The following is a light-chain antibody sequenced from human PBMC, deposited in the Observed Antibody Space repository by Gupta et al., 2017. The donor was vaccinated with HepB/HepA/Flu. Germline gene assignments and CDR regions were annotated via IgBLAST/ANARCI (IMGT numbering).Light chain of an antibody. CDR1: QNINSS. CDR3: QQADSSPVT. J-gene: IGKJ1*01. CDR2: AAT. V-gene: IGKV1-39*01. Sequence: DIQMTHSPSSLSASAGDRVTFTCRASQNINSSLNWYQQKPGEVPKLLIYAATSSQSGVPSRFSGSRSGTDFILTIRSLHAEDLASYYCQQADSSPVTFGRGTKVEIK.